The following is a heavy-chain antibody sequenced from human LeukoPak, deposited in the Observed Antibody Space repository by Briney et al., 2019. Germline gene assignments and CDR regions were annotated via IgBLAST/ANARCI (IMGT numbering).Heavy chain of an antibody. J-gene: IGHJ4*02. CDR3: ARDRQEQQLVVDY. D-gene: IGHD6-13*01. Sequence: GALRLSCAASGFTFSSYAMSWVRQAPGKGLEWVSAISGSGGSTYYADSVKGRFTISRDNSKNTLYLQMNSLRAEDTAVYYCARDRQEQQLVVDYWGQGTLVTVSS. V-gene: IGHV3-23*01. CDR2: ISGSGGST. CDR1: GFTFSSYA.